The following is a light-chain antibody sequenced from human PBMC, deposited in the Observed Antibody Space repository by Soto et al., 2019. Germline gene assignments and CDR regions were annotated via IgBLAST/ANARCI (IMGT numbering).Light chain of an antibody. Sequence: QSVLTQPASVSGSPGQSITISCTGTSSDVGNYIFVSWYRQHPGKAPKLMIYDINNRPSGVSNRFSGSKSGNTASLTISGLQAEDEADYYCCSYTTGRTFVFGIGTKVTVL. CDR3: CSYTTGRTFV. J-gene: IGLJ1*01. CDR1: SSDVGNYIF. CDR2: DIN. V-gene: IGLV2-14*01.